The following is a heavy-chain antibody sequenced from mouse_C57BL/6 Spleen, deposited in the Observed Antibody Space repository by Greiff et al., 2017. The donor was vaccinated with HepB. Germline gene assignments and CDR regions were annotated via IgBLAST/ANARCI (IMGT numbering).Heavy chain of an antibody. Sequence: VQLQQPGAELVMPGASVKLSCKASGYTFTSYWMHWVKQRPGQGLEWIGEIDPSDSYTNYNQKFKGKSTLTVDKSSSTAYMHLSSLTSEDSAVYYCARRYFGNYAMDYWGQGTSVTVSS. J-gene: IGHJ4*01. CDR3: ARRYFGNYAMDY. D-gene: IGHD1-1*01. CDR2: IDPSDSYT. V-gene: IGHV1-69*01. CDR1: GYTFTSYW.